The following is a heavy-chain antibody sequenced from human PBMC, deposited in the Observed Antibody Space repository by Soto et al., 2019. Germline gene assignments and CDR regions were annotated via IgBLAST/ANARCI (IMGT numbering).Heavy chain of an antibody. CDR1: GDSVSSNSAA. J-gene: IGHJ6*02. V-gene: IGHV6-1*01. D-gene: IGHD3-9*01. Sequence: SQTLSLTCAISGDSVSSNSAAWNWIRQSPSRGLEWLGRTYYRTKWYNDYAVSVKSRITINPDTSKNQFSLQLNSVTPKDTAVYYCAIDLGILTGYSLYYYYGMDVWGQGTKVTVSS. CDR2: TYYRTKWYN. CDR3: AIDLGILTGYSLYYYYGMDV.